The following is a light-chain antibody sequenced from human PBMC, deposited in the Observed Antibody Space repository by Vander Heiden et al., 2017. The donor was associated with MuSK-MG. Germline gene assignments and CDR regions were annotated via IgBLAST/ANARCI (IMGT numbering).Light chain of an antibody. Sequence: DIQMTQSPSSLSASVGDRVTITCRASQSISSYLNWYQQKPGKAPKLLIYAASSLQSGVPSRFSGSGYGTDFTLTISSLQPEDFAAYYCQQRYSSPPAYTFGQGTKLEIK. CDR3: QQRYSSPPAYT. CDR1: QSISSY. CDR2: AAS. J-gene: IGKJ2*01. V-gene: IGKV1-39*01.